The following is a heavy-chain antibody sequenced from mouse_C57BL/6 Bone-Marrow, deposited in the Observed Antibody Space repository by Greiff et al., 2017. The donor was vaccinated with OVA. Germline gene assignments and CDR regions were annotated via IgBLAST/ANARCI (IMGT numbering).Heavy chain of an antibody. CDR1: GFSLTSYG. J-gene: IGHJ3*01. D-gene: IGHD2-2*01. CDR3: ASSTMVTTRAWFAY. V-gene: IGHV2-3*01. CDR2: IWGDGST. Sequence: VAPSQSLSITCTVSGFSLTSYGVSWVRQPPGKGLEWLGVIWGDGSTNYHSALISRLSISKDNSKSQVFLKLNSLQTDDTATYYCASSTMVTTRAWFAYWGQGTLVTVSA.